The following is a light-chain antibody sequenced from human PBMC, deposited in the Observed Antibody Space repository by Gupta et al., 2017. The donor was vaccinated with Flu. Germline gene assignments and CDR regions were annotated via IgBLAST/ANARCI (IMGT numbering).Light chain of an antibody. CDR3: SSYADYSFYV. V-gene: IGLV2-23*01. CDR1: SSDVGSYNL. CDR2: EGN. Sequence: QSALTQPASVSGFPAQSSISSCTGTSSDVGSYNLVSWYQHTPANAPKLVIYEGNKRPAGVAHRFSGSKSGTTASLTISVLQTEDEADYFCSSYADYSFYVFGTGTKVTVL. J-gene: IGLJ1*01.